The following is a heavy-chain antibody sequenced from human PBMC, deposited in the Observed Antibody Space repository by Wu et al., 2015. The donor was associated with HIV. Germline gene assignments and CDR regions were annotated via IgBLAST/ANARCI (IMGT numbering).Heavy chain of an antibody. CDR3: AKRLVVRGTYYNPVMSFDYR. V-gene: IGHV1-18*01. CDR2: MNTYNGNT. D-gene: IGHD3-10*01. Sequence: QVQLVQSGAEVKKPGASVKVSCKASGYTFTSYGISWVRQAPGQGLEWMGWMNTYNGNTNYAQKFQGRVTMTTDTSTITAYMELRSLRSDDTAVYYCAKRLVVRGTYYNPVMSFDYRGDQGTTVTVSS. J-gene: IGHJ3*01. CDR1: GYTFTSYG.